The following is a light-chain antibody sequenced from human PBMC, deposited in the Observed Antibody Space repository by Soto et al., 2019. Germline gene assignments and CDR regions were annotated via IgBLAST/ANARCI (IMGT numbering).Light chain of an antibody. CDR2: GAS. V-gene: IGKV1-39*01. CDR1: QSISTS. J-gene: IGKJ5*01. Sequence: DIQMTQSPSSLSASVGDRVTITCRASQSISTSLNWYHQKPGKAPDLLIYGASSLQSGVTSRFTGSGSGTEFTLTITDRQPEDVATYYGQQNYSIPITFGQGTRLEIK. CDR3: QQNYSIPIT.